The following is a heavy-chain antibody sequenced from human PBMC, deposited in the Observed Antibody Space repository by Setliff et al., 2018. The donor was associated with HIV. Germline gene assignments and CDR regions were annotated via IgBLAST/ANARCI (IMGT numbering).Heavy chain of an antibody. D-gene: IGHD3-3*01. J-gene: IGHJ4*02. CDR1: ADTFTNCL. CDR3: ARGVWGDFWSGYHDY. CDR2: INTDSGTP. Sequence: ASVKVSCKASADTFTNCLINWVRQAPGQGLEWMGWINTDSGTPTYAQAFTGRFVFSLDTSVSTAYLQISSLKAEDTAVYYCARGVWGDFWSGYHDYWGQGTLVTVSS. V-gene: IGHV7-4-1*02.